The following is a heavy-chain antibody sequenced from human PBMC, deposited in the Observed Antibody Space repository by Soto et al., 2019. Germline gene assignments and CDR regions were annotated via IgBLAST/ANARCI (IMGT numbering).Heavy chain of an antibody. V-gene: IGHV3-23*01. CDR3: AKDLYDSSGYYSDY. J-gene: IGHJ4*02. D-gene: IGHD3-22*01. CDR2: ISGSGGST. CDR1: GFTFSSYA. Sequence: LRLSCAASGFTFSSYAMSWVRQAPGKGLEWVSAISGSGGSTYYADSVKGRFTISRDNSKNTLYLQMNSLRAEDTAVYYCAKDLYDSSGYYSDYWGQGTLVTVSS.